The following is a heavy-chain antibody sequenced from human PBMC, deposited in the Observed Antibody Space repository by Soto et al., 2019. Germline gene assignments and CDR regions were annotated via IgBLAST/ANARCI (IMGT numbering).Heavy chain of an antibody. D-gene: IGHD5-12*01. CDR1: GFTFSSYS. J-gene: IGHJ4*02. CDR2: ISSSSSTI. Sequence: EVQLVESGGGLVQPGGSLRLSCAASGFTFSSYSMNWVRQAPGKGLEWVSYISSSSSTIYYADSVKGRFTISRGNAKNSLYLPRNSLRAEDTAVYYCASLGDSGYEHFDYCGQGTVVTVSS. V-gene: IGHV3-48*01. CDR3: ASLGDSGYEHFDY.